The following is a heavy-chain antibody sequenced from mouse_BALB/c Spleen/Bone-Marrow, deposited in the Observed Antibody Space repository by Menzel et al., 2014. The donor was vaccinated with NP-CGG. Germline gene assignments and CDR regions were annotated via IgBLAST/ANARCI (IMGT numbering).Heavy chain of an antibody. J-gene: IGHJ1*01. Sequence: EVKLMESGAELVKPGASVKLSCTASGFNIKDTYMHWVKQRPEQGLEWIRRIDPANGNTKYDPKFQGKATITADTSSNTAYLQLSSLTSEDTAVYYCARGGTTATWYFDVWGAGTTVTVSS. CDR1: GFNIKDTY. CDR2: IDPANGNT. D-gene: IGHD1-2*01. CDR3: ARGGTTATWYFDV. V-gene: IGHV14-3*02.